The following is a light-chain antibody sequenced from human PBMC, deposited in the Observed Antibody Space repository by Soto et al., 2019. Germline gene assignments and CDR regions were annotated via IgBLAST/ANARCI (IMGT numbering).Light chain of an antibody. CDR1: QSLSFN. CDR2: AAS. J-gene: IGKJ1*01. CDR3: QQYYRWPQT. V-gene: IGKV3-15*01. Sequence: EIVMKQSPATLSVSPGERATLSCRASQSLSFNLAWYQQKPGQAPRLLIYAASTRATGIPARFSGSGSGTEFTLTISSLQSEDFAVYYCQQYYRWPQTFGQGTKVDIK.